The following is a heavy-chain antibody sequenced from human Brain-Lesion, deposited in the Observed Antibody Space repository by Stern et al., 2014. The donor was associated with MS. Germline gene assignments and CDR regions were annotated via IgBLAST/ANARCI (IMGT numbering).Heavy chain of an antibody. CDR2: FDPEDGEM. D-gene: IGHD1-26*01. V-gene: IGHV1-24*01. J-gene: IGHJ4*02. CDR1: GYTLTELA. CDR3: ASVSPGAGGLYYRYRHFDY. Sequence: QVQLVESEAEVKQPGASVKVSCKASGYTLTELAMHWVRQAPRKGLEWMGGFDPEDGEMIYAQKLQGRVNMTEDTSTATAYMDINSLRSEDTAMYYCASVSPGAGGLYYRYRHFDYWGQGTLVTVSS.